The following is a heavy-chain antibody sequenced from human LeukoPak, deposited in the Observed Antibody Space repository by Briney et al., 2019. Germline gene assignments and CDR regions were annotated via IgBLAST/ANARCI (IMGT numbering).Heavy chain of an antibody. J-gene: IGHJ5*01. V-gene: IGHV3-74*01. D-gene: IGHD3-9*01. CDR1: GFTFGNYW. CDR2: IKGDGSHT. Sequence: GGSLRLSCAASGFTFGNYWMHWVRQAPGKGLVWVSRIKGDGSHTIYAGSVKGRFTISRDNAKNTLYLQMKSLRAEDTAVYYCVRDWDHFDFDSWGQGTLVTVSS. CDR3: VRDWDHFDFDS.